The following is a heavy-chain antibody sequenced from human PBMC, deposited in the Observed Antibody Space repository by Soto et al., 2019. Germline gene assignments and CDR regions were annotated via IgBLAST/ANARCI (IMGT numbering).Heavy chain of an antibody. Sequence: PRGALLVFCVPSVFTFRAFGMHRVRQAPGKGLEWVAVISADGRKTFYADSVKGRFTISRDSPHNALFLELSSLRGDDAAVYFCAKDRGSWDYYYGMDAWGQGTTVTVSS. V-gene: IGHV3-30*18. CDR2: ISADGRKT. J-gene: IGHJ6*01. CDR3: AKDRGSWDYYYGMDA. CDR1: VFTFRAFG. D-gene: IGHD3-10*01.